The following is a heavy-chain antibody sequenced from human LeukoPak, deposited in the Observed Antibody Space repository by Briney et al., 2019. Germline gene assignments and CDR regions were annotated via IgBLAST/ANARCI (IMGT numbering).Heavy chain of an antibody. CDR1: GFTFSSYS. D-gene: IGHD3-10*01. CDR2: ISSSSSYI. Sequence: GGSLRLSCAASGFTFSSYSMNWVRQAPGKGLEWVSSISSSSSYIYYTDSVKGRFTISRDNAKKSLYLQMNSLRAEDTAVYYCARVGGITLALAPSPFPDYNYYYMDVWGKGTTVTVSS. CDR3: ARVGGITLALAPSPFPDYNYYYMDV. J-gene: IGHJ6*03. V-gene: IGHV3-21*01.